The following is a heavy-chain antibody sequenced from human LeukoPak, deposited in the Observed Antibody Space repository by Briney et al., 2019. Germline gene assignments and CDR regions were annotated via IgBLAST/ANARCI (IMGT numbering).Heavy chain of an antibody. CDR2: TNLHGTAV. CDR1: GFSFSNYW. V-gene: IGHV3-74*01. CDR3: ASAYTYVRLGDH. Sequence: GGSLRLSCEVSGFSFSNYWMHWVRHAPGKGLVWVARTNLHGTAVDYADSVKGQFIISRDNAKNTLFLQMNSLRVEDTAVYYCASAYTYVRLGDHWGQGTLVTVSS. J-gene: IGHJ4*02. D-gene: IGHD3-16*01.